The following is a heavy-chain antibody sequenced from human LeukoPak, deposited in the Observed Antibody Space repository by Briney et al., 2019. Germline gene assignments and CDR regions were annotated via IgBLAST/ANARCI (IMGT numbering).Heavy chain of an antibody. D-gene: IGHD2-15*01. CDR2: IYHSGST. CDR3: AREFTVAATHWFDP. Sequence: SETLSLTCAVSGGSISSGGYSWSWIRQPPGKGLEWIGYIYHSGSTYYNPSLKSRVTISVDRSKNQFSLKLSSVTAADTAVYYCAREFTVAATHWFDPWGQGTPVTVSS. J-gene: IGHJ5*02. CDR1: GGSISSGGYS. V-gene: IGHV4-30-2*01.